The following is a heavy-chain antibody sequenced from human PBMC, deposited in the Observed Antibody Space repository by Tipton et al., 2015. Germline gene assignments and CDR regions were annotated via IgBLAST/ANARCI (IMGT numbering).Heavy chain of an antibody. J-gene: IGHJ4*02. CDR1: GGSITSYY. D-gene: IGHD2-15*01. CDR3: ADPLYCSGGGCYPSGY. V-gene: IGHV4-59*08. Sequence: TLSLTCNVSGGSITSYYWSWIRQPPGKGLEWIGYIYYSGSTNYNPSLRSRVAMSMDTSKNQFSLKLSSVTAADTAVYYCADPLYCSGGGCYPSGYWGQGTLVTVSS. CDR2: IYYSGST.